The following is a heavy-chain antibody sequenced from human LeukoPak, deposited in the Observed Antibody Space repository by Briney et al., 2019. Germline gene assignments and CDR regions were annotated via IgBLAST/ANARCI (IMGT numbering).Heavy chain of an antibody. D-gene: IGHD3-16*01. Sequence: ASVKVSCKASGYTFTGYYMHWVRQAPGQGLEWMGWINPNSGGTNYAQKFQGRVTMTRDTSISTAYMELSSLRSDDTALYYCVRDLRVGVWGHWGQGTLVTVSS. CDR2: INPNSGGT. J-gene: IGHJ4*02. CDR1: GYTFTGYY. CDR3: VRDLRVGVWGH. V-gene: IGHV1-2*02.